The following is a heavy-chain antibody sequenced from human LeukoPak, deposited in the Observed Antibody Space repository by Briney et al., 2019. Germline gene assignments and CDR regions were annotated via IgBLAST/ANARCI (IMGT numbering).Heavy chain of an antibody. CDR1: GFTFSSYG. J-gene: IGHJ4*02. V-gene: IGHV3-30*18. Sequence: GGSLRLSCAASGFTFSSYGMHWVRQAPGKGLEWVAVISYDGSNKYFADSVKGRFTISRDNSKNTLYLQMNSLRAEDTAVYYCAKGGQLGYCSGGSCYFDYWGQGTLVTVSS. CDR3: AKGGQLGYCSGGSCYFDY. D-gene: IGHD2-15*01. CDR2: ISYDGSNK.